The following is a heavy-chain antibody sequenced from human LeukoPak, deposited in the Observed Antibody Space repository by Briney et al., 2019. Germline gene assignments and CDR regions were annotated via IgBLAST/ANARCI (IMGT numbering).Heavy chain of an antibody. CDR1: GFTFNHFW. D-gene: IGHD2-15*01. CDR2: IKKTGSET. CDR3: AREDGYCSGGNCYSYFDS. J-gene: IGHJ4*02. V-gene: IGHV3-7*01. Sequence: GGSLRLSCAASGFTFNHFWMSWIRQAPGKGLEWVAYIKKTGSETYYVDSVKGRFTITRDNTRNSLFLQMYSLRAEDTAAYFCAREDGYCSGGNCYSYFDSWGQGTLVTISA.